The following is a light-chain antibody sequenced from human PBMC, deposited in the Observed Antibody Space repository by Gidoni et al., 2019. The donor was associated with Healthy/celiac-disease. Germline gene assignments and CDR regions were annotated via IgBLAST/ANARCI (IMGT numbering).Light chain of an antibody. Sequence: DIQMTQSPSPLSASVGDRVTITCRASQRISSWLAWYQQNPGKAPKLMIYDASSLESGVPSRFSGSGSGTECTLTISSLQPDDFATYCCQQYNSYSTFGGGTKVEIK. J-gene: IGKJ4*01. V-gene: IGKV1-5*01. CDR1: QRISSW. CDR3: QQYNSYST. CDR2: DAS.